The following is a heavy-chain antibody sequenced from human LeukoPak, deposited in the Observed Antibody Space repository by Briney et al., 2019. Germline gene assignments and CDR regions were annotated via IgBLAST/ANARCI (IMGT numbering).Heavy chain of an antibody. Sequence: PSETLSLTCTVSGYSISSGYYWGWIRQPPGKGLEWIGSIYHSGSTNYNPSLKSRVTISVYTSKNQFSLKLSSVTAADTAVYYCARAARFRYCSSTSCYGVGYMDVWGKGTTVTVSS. V-gene: IGHV4-38-2*02. D-gene: IGHD2-2*01. CDR3: ARAARFRYCSSTSCYGVGYMDV. CDR1: GYSISSGYY. J-gene: IGHJ6*03. CDR2: IYHSGST.